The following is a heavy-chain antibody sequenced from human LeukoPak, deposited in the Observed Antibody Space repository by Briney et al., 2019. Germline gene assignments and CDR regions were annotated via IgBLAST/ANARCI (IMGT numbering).Heavy chain of an antibody. V-gene: IGHV3-23*01. CDR2: ISGSGGST. J-gene: IGHJ5*02. CDR1: GFTFSSYA. Sequence: GGSLRLSRAASGFTFSSYAMSWVRQAPGKGLEWVSAISGSGGSTYYADSAKGRFTISRDNSKNTLYLQMNSLRAEDTAVYYCAKDLKGDIVQWFDPWGQGTLVTVSS. CDR3: AKDLKGDIVQWFDP. D-gene: IGHD2-8*01.